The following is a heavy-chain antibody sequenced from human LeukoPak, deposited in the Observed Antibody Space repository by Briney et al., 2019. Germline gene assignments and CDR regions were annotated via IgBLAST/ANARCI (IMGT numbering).Heavy chain of an antibody. CDR1: RFTFSSYW. CDR2: IKQDGSEI. J-gene: IGHJ4*02. Sequence: GGSLRLSCADSRFTFSSYWMSWVRQAPGKGLEWVANIKQDGSEIHYVDSVGGRFTISRDNAKNSLYLQMNSLRVEDTAVYYCARDTRGIFDYWGQGTLVTVSS. V-gene: IGHV3-7*01. D-gene: IGHD3-10*01. CDR3: ARDTRGIFDY.